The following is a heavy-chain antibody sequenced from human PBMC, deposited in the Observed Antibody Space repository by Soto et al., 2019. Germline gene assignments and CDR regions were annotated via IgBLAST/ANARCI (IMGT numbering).Heavy chain of an antibody. Sequence: QVQLVESGGGVVQPGRSLRLSCAASGFTFSSYGMHWVRQAPGKGLEWVAVIWYDGSNKYYADSVKGRFTISRDNSKNTLYLQMNSLRAEDTAVYYCARREEDSTRDRGYYYYYYMDVWGKGTTVTVSS. D-gene: IGHD3-22*01. CDR3: ARREEDSTRDRGYYYYYYMDV. CDR1: GFTFSSYG. J-gene: IGHJ6*03. V-gene: IGHV3-33*01. CDR2: IWYDGSNK.